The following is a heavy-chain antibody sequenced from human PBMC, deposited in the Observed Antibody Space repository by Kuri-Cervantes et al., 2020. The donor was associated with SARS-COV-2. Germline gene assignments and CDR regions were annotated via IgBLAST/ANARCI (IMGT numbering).Heavy chain of an antibody. J-gene: IGHJ3*02. V-gene: IGHV3-23*01. CDR2: ISGSGGST. Sequence: GESLKISCAASGFTFSSYAMSWVRQAPGKGLEWVSAISGSGGSTYYADSVKGRFTISRDNSKNTLYLQMNSLRDEDTAVYYCARVGGCSTSCRGAFDIWGQGTMVTVSS. CDR3: ARVGGCSTSCRGAFDI. D-gene: IGHD2-2*01. CDR1: GFTFSSYA.